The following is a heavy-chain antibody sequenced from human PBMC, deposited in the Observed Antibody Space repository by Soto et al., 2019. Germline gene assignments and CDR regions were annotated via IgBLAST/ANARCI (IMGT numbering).Heavy chain of an antibody. Sequence: EGQVVESGGDLVQPGDSLTISCAASGFTFSTYAMSWVRQAPGKGLEWVSGIRKTGTITFYADSVKGRFTISRDNSKNTLYLHMRSLRDGDTAVYYCVRDLNYKFFFDLWGQGTLVTVSS. CDR1: GFTFSTYA. CDR3: VRDLNYKFFFDL. CDR2: IRKTGTIT. J-gene: IGHJ4*02. D-gene: IGHD3-10*01. V-gene: IGHV3-23*04.